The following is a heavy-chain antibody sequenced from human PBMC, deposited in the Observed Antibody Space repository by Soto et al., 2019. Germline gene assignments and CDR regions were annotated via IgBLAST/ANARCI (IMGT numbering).Heavy chain of an antibody. J-gene: IGHJ6*03. CDR3: ARVYSSSSQDYYYYMDV. Sequence: SETLSLTCTVSGGSISSYYWSWIRQPPGKGLEWIGYIYYSGSTNYNPSLKSRVTISVDTSKNQFSLKLSSVTAADTAVYYCARVYSSSSQDYYYYMDVWGKGTTVTVSS. V-gene: IGHV4-59*01. D-gene: IGHD6-13*01. CDR1: GGSISSYY. CDR2: IYYSGST.